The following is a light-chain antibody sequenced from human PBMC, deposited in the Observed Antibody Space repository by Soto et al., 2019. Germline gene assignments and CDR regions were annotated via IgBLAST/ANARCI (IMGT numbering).Light chain of an antibody. CDR3: HQYGSSAPFT. J-gene: IGKJ2*01. CDR2: GAS. V-gene: IGKV3-20*01. Sequence: EIVLTQSPGTLSLPPGERTTLSCRASQSVTSTFIAWYQQKPGQAPRLLIYGASSRATGIPDRFSGSGSGTDFTLTISRLEPEDFAVYYCHQYGSSAPFTFGQGTKLEIK. CDR1: QSVTSTF.